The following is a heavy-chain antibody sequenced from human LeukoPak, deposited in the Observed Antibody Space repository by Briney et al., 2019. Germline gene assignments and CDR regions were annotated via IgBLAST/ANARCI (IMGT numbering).Heavy chain of an antibody. V-gene: IGHV3-NL1*01. CDR2: IYSGGST. J-gene: IGHJ3*02. CDR3: AKRYYYDTEDAFDI. CDR1: GFTFSSYG. Sequence: PGGSLRLSCAASGFTFSSYGMHWVRQAPGKGLEWVSVIYSGGSTYYADSVKGRFTISRDNSKNALYLQMNSLRAEDTAVYYCAKRYYYDTEDAFDIWGQGTMVTVSS. D-gene: IGHD3-22*01.